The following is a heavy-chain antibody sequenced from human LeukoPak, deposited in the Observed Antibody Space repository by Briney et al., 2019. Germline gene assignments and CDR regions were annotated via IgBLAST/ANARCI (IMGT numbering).Heavy chain of an antibody. CDR1: GDSISSGGYY. V-gene: IGHV4-31*03. D-gene: IGHD3-3*01. J-gene: IGHJ6*03. Sequence: KTSETLSLTCTVSGDSISSGGYYWSWIRQHPGKGLEWIGYIYCSGSTYYIPSLKSRVTISVDTSKNQFSLKLSSVTAADTAVYYCARGVNYYYYMDVWGKGTTVTVSS. CDR2: IYCSGST. CDR3: ARGVNYYYYMDV.